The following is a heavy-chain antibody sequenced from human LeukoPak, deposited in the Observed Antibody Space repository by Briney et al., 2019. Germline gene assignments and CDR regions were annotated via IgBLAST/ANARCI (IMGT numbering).Heavy chain of an antibody. J-gene: IGHJ4*02. Sequence: ASVKVSCKASGYIFTGYYMHWVRQAPGQGLEWMGWINPNSGDTDYAQKFQGRVTMTRDTSISTAYMELSRLRSDDTAVYYCARVRYRLAETYIDYWGQGTLVTVSS. CDR1: GYIFTGYY. V-gene: IGHV1-2*02. D-gene: IGHD3-16*01. CDR2: INPNSGDT. CDR3: ARVRYRLAETYIDY.